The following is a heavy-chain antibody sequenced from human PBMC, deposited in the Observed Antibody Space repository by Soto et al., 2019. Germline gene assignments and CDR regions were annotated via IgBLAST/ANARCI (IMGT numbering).Heavy chain of an antibody. V-gene: IGHV4-59*01. Sequence: QVQLQESGPGLVKPSETLSLTCTVSGGSFSSYFWTWIRQPPGKGLEWIGYIYYSGSTNYTPSPKSRVTISVDTSKNLFCLKLSSVTAADTAGYYCAIGSDFLYYYGMDVWGQGTTVTVSS. D-gene: IGHD5-12*01. J-gene: IGHJ6*02. CDR3: AIGSDFLYYYGMDV. CDR1: GGSFSSYF. CDR2: IYYSGST.